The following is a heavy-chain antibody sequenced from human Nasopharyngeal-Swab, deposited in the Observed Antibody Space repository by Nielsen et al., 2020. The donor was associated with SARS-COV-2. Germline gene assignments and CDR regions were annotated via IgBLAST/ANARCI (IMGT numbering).Heavy chain of an antibody. D-gene: IGHD6-13*01. CDR3: ARGNSSSWYMYYFDY. V-gene: IGHV4-39*01. J-gene: IGHJ4*02. Sequence: SETLSLTCTVSGVSISSSSYYWGWIRQPPGKGLEWIGSIYYSGSTYYNPSLKSRVTISVDTSKNQFSLKLSSVTAADTAVYYCARGNSSSWYMYYFDYWGQGTLVTVSS. CDR1: GVSISSSSYY. CDR2: IYYSGST.